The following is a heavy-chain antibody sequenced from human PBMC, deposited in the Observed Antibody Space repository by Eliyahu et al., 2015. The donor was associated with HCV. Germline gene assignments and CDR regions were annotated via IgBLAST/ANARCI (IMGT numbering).Heavy chain of an antibody. V-gene: IGHV4-59*01. CDR3: ASGGGGIAVTGTGGWFDP. J-gene: IGHJ5*02. Sequence: QVQLQESGPGLVKPSETLSLTCTVSGXSIXTYYGSWIRQPPGKGLEWIGYIHYSGSTNYNPPLKSRVTISLDTSKNQFSLNLTSVTAADTAMYYCASGGGGIAVTGTGGWFDPWGQGTLVTVSS. D-gene: IGHD6-19*01. CDR2: IHYSGST. CDR1: GXSIXTYY.